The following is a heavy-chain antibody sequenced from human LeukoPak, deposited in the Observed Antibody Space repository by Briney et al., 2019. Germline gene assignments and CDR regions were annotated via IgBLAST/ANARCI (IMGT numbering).Heavy chain of an antibody. CDR1: GYTFSIYW. CDR3: ARQEWLGRKSDY. V-gene: IGHV5-51*01. J-gene: IGHJ4*02. Sequence: GESLKISCKGSGYTFSIYWIAWVRQMAGKGLEWMGTIYPGDSNTRYSPSFQGQVTISADKSISTAYLQWSSLKASDTAMYYCARQEWLGRKSDYWGQGTLVTVSS. CDR2: IYPGDSNT. D-gene: IGHD6-19*01.